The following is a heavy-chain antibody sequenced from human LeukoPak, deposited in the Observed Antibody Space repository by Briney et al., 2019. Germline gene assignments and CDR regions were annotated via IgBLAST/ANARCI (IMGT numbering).Heavy chain of an antibody. D-gene: IGHD3-22*01. CDR1: GFTFSSYW. J-gene: IGHJ2*01. V-gene: IGHV3-7*01. CDR3: VRDGRDSSGYYWAWSFDL. CDR2: INQDGSEK. Sequence: GGSLRLSCAASGFTFSSYWMSWVRQAPGKGLEWVANINQDGSEKYYVDSVKGRFTISRDNAKNSLYLQMNSLRAEDTAVYYCVRDGRDSSGYYWAWSFDLWGRGTLVTVSS.